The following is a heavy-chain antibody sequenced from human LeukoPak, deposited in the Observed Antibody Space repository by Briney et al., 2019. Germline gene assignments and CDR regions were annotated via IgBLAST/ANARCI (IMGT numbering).Heavy chain of an antibody. CDR1: GGSISSDC. CDR3: ARADSDILTGYYFDY. Sequence: SETLSLTCTVSGGSISSDCWSWIRQPPGKGLEWIGYIYYSGSTKYNPSLKSRVTISVDTSKNQFSLKLRSVTAADTAVYYCARADSDILTGYYFDYWGQGTLVTVSS. D-gene: IGHD3-9*01. V-gene: IGHV4-59*08. J-gene: IGHJ4*02. CDR2: IYYSGST.